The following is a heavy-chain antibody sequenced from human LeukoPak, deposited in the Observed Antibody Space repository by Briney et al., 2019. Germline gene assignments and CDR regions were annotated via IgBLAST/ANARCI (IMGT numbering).Heavy chain of an antibody. Sequence: PSETLSLTCTVSGGSISSYYWSWIRQPPGKGLEWIGYIYYSGSTNYNPSLKSRVTISVDTSKNQFSLKLSSVTAADTAVYYCARDYFEYSSSSYAFDIWGQGTMVTVSS. CDR2: IYYSGST. CDR1: GGSISSYY. J-gene: IGHJ3*02. D-gene: IGHD6-6*01. V-gene: IGHV4-59*12. CDR3: ARDYFEYSSSSYAFDI.